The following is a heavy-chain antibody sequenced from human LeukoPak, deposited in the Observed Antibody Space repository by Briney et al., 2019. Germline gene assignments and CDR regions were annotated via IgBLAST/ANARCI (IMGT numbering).Heavy chain of an antibody. J-gene: IGHJ4*02. CDR3: ARALEEEGYFDY. CDR2: ISSSGSTI. CDR1: GFTFSSYE. V-gene: IGHV3-48*03. Sequence: GGSLRLSCPASGFTFSSYEMNWVRQAPGKGLEWVSYISSSGSTIYYADSVKGRFTISRDNAKNSLYLQMNSLRAEDTAAYYCARALEEEGYFDYWGQGTLVTVSS. D-gene: IGHD1-1*01.